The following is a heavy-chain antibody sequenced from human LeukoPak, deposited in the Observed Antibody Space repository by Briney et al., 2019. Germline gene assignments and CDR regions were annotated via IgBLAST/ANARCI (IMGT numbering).Heavy chain of an antibody. D-gene: IGHD2-2*01. Sequence: GASVKVSCKAFGYTFTTYYMHWVRQAPGQGLEWMGWINTNSGGTEYAQKFQGRVTMTRDTSISTAYMELSRLRSDDTAVYYCARDQSSSLDYWGQGTLVTVSS. CDR2: INTNSGGT. J-gene: IGHJ4*02. CDR3: ARDQSSSLDY. CDR1: GYTFTTYY. V-gene: IGHV1-2*02.